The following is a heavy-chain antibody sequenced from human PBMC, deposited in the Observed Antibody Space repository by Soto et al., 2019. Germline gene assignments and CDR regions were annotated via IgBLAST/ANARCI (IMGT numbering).Heavy chain of an antibody. J-gene: IGHJ4*02. D-gene: IGHD6-19*01. CDR3: ARAGWYRFDY. Sequence: GGSLRLSCAASGFTFSSYAMSWVRQAPGKGLEWVSAINGSGGSTNYADSVEGRFTISRDNAKNTLYLQMNSLRAEDTAVYYCARAGWYRFDYWGQGTLVTVSS. V-gene: IGHV3-23*01. CDR1: GFTFSSYA. CDR2: INGSGGST.